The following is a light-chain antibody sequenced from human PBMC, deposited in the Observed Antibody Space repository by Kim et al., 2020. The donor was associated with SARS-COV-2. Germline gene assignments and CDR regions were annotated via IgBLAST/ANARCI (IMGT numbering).Light chain of an antibody. CDR1: QDIRND. J-gene: IGKJ5*01. V-gene: IGKV1-17*01. CDR3: LQHNNYPIT. CDR2: GTS. Sequence: DIQMTQSPSSLSASVGDRVTITCRASQDIRNDIGWYQQKPGKAPKRLTYGTSSLQSRVPSRFSVSGSGTEFTLTISSLQPEDFPSYYCLQHNNYPITFGQGTRLEIK.